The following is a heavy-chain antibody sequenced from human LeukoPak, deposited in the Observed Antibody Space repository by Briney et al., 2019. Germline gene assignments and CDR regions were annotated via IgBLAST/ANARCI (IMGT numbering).Heavy chain of an antibody. D-gene: IGHD4-17*01. J-gene: IGHJ3*02. Sequence: ASVKVSCKASGYTFTDYYMHWVRQAPGQGLEWMGWINPNSGGTNYAQKFQGWVTMTRDTSISTAYMELSRLRSDDTAVYYCARELPYGDYGRHAFDIWGQGTMVTVSS. V-gene: IGHV1-2*04. CDR1: GYTFTDYY. CDR2: INPNSGGT. CDR3: ARELPYGDYGRHAFDI.